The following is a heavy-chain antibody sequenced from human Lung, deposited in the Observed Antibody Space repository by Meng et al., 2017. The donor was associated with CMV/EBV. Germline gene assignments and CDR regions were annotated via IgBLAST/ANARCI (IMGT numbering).Heavy chain of an antibody. Sequence: SFXIFXKASSGTFSSYAISWLRHAPGQGLEWMVGIIPIFGAANYAQKFQGRVTITTDEYTSTAYMELSSLRSEDTAVYYCARDRASIAAPGDYYYGMDVWGQGNXV. J-gene: IGHJ6*01. CDR2: IIPIFGAA. D-gene: IGHD6-6*01. CDR3: ARDRASIAAPGDYYYGMDV. V-gene: IGHV1-69*05. CDR1: SGTFSSYA.